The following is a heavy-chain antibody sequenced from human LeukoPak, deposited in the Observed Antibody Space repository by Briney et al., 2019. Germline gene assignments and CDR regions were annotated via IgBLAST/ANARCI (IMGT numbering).Heavy chain of an antibody. J-gene: IGHJ4*02. D-gene: IGHD6-19*01. CDR3: AKWVWLVHGGFDY. Sequence: PGGSLRLSCAASGFTFSSYSMNWVRQAPGKGLEWVSYISSSSSTIYYADSVKGRFTISRDNSKNTLYLQMNSLRAEDTAVYYCAKWVWLVHGGFDYWGQGTLVTVSS. V-gene: IGHV3-48*01. CDR2: ISSSSSTI. CDR1: GFTFSSYS.